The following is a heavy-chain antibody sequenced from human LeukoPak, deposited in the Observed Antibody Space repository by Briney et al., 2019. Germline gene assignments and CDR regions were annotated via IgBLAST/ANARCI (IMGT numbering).Heavy chain of an antibody. Sequence: PSETLPLTCAVYGGSFSGYYWSWIRQPPGKGLEWIGEINHSGSTNYNPSLKSRVTISVDTSKNQFSLKLSSVTAADTAVYYCARHGPTYYQKAFDIWGQGTIVTVSS. J-gene: IGHJ3*02. CDR3: ARHGPTYYQKAFDI. CDR1: GGSFSGYY. D-gene: IGHD2-2*01. V-gene: IGHV4-34*01. CDR2: INHSGST.